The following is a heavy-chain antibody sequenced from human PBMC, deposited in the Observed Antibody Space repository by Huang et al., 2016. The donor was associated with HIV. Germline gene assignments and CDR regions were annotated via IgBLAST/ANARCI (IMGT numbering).Heavy chain of an antibody. Sequence: EVQLVQSGAEVKKPGESLKISCKGSGYSFTSYWMGWVRQMHGKGLEWMWLVYPDDSDARYSPSFQGQVTISADKSITTAYRQWSSLKASYTAMYYCARRGAPTDLYYFDSWGQGTLVTVSS. V-gene: IGHV5-51*03. CDR3: ARRGAPTDLYYFDS. CDR1: GYSFTSYW. D-gene: IGHD1-1*01. J-gene: IGHJ4*02. CDR2: VYPDDSDA.